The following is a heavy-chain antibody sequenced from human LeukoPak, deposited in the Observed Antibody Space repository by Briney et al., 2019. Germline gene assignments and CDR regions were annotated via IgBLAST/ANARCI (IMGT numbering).Heavy chain of an antibody. V-gene: IGHV4-34*01. CDR2: INHSGST. CDR3: ARDRRTAPTTGSFDY. J-gene: IGHJ4*02. D-gene: IGHD1-1*01. CDR1: GGSFSGYY. Sequence: SETLSLTCAVYGGSFSGYYWSWIRQPPGKGLEWIGEINHSGSTNYNPSLKSRVTISLDTSKNQFSLKLSSVTAADTAVYCCARDRRTAPTTGSFDYWGQGTLVTVSS.